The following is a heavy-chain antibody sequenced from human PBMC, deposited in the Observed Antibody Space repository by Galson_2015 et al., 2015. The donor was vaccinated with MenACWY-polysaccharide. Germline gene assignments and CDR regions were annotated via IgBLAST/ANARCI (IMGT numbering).Heavy chain of an antibody. Sequence: SCKASGFTFTSSAMQWVRQAPGKGLEWVSAISGSGGSTYYADSVKGRFTISRDNSKNTLYLQMNSLRAEDTAVYYCAKVRGIAPPGGMDVWGQGTTVTVSS. D-gene: IGHD6-13*01. V-gene: IGHV3-23*01. CDR3: AKVRGIAPPGGMDV. CDR1: GFTFTSSA. CDR2: ISGSGGST. J-gene: IGHJ6*02.